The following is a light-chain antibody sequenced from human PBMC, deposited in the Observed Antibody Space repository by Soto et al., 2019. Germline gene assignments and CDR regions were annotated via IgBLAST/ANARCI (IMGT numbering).Light chain of an antibody. V-gene: IGKV1-5*01. CDR3: QQFNSYPWT. J-gene: IGKJ1*01. Sequence: DIQMTQSPSTLSASVGDRVTITCRASQSISSWLAWYQQKPGKAPKLLIYDASSLESGVPSRFGGSGSGTEFTVTISSLQPEDFATYYCQQFNSYPWTFGQGTKVDIK. CDR1: QSISSW. CDR2: DAS.